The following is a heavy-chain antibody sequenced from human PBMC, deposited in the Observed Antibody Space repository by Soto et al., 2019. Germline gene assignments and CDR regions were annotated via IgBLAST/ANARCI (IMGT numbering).Heavy chain of an antibody. CDR1: GFTFSSSA. CDR3: AKGSSGYYFFCH. V-gene: IGHV3-23*01. Sequence: EVQLLESGGGLVQPGGSLRLSCAASGFTFSSSAMSWVRQAPGKGLVWVSAISGSGCSTYYADSVKGRFTNYRDNSKNTLYLQMKRLRGEDTGVYYCAKGSSGYYFFCHWGQGTLGT. J-gene: IGHJ1*01. D-gene: IGHD3-22*01. CDR2: ISGSGCST.